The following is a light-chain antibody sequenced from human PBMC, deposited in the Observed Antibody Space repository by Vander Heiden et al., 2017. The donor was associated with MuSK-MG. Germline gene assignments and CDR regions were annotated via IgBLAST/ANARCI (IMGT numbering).Light chain of an antibody. CDR1: SSNIGAGYD. CDR2: GDT. J-gene: IGLJ2*01. V-gene: IGLV1-40*01. Sequence: QSVLTQPPSVSGAPGQRVTISRTGSSSNIGAGYDVHWSQAVPGTAPKLLIYGDTNRPSGVPDRFSGSKSGTSASLAVTGLQAEDEADYYCQSHDSTLSGSVFGGGTALTVL. CDR3: QSHDSTLSGSV.